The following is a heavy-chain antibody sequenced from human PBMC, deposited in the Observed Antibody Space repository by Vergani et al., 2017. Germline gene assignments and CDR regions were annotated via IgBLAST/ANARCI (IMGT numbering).Heavy chain of an antibody. J-gene: IGHJ4*02. V-gene: IGHV3-23*01. D-gene: IGHD3-22*01. CDR2: ISGSGGSK. CDR3: AKDSDYYDSSGYYNYFDY. CDR1: GFTFSSYA. Sequence: EVQLLESGGGLVQPGGSLRLSCAASGFTFSSYAMSWVRQAPGKGLEWVSAISGSGGSKYYADSVKGRFTISRDNSKNTLYLQMNSLRAEDTAVYYCAKDSDYYDSSGYYNYFDYWGQGTLVTVSS.